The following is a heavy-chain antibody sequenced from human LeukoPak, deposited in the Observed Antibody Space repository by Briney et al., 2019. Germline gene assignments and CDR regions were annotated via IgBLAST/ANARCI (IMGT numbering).Heavy chain of an antibody. Sequence: GGSLRLSCAASGFTFSSYEMNWVRQAPGRGLEWVSYIGNTGRTIYYADSVQGRFTISRDNAKNSLYLRMNSLRAEDTAIYYCVRGDRYFFDFWGQGTLVTVSS. V-gene: IGHV3-48*03. J-gene: IGHJ4*02. D-gene: IGHD1-14*01. CDR1: GFTFSSYE. CDR2: IGNTGRTI. CDR3: VRGDRYFFDF.